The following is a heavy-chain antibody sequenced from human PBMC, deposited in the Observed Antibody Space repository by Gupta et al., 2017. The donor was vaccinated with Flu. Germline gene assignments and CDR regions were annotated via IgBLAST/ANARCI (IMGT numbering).Heavy chain of an antibody. Sequence: QVQLQASGPGLVKPSETLSLTCSVSGGSLNSSDWSWFRQPPGKGLEWLGNVYYSGSPQYNPSLRGRVTISIDKSKKHFSLKLSSVTAADTAIYYCARVTNKAPDYWGQGILVTVSS. V-gene: IGHV4-59*01. CDR2: VYYSGSP. CDR3: ARVTNKAPDY. J-gene: IGHJ4*02. CDR1: GGSLNSSD.